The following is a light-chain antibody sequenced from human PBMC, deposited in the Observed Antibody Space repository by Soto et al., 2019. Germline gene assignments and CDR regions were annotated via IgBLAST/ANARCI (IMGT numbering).Light chain of an antibody. CDR2: AAS. V-gene: IGKV1-39*01. CDR1: QSISNY. Sequence: DIQMTQSPSSLSASVGDRVTITCRASQSISNYLNWYQQKPGKAPKVLIYAASSLQSGVPSRFSGSGSGTDFTLTISSLQPEDFATYYCQQSYITPPWTFGQGTKVEIQ. J-gene: IGKJ1*01. CDR3: QQSYITPPWT.